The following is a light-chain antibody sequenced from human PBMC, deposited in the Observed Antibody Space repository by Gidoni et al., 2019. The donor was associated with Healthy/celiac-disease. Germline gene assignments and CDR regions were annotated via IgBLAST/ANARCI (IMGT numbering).Light chain of an antibody. CDR1: QRVSSN. Sequence: EIVMTQSPATLSVSPGERATLSCRASQRVSSNLNWYQQKPGQAPRLLIYGASTRATGIPARFSGSGSGTEFTLTISSLQSEDFAVYYCQQYNNWPKTFGQXTKVEIK. CDR3: QQYNNWPKT. CDR2: GAS. V-gene: IGKV3-15*01. J-gene: IGKJ1*01.